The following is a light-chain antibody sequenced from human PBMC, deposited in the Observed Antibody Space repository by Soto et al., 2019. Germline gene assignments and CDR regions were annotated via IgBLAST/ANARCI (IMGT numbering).Light chain of an antibody. CDR2: EVT. V-gene: IGLV2-14*01. CDR1: SSDVGVYNH. J-gene: IGLJ1*01. Sequence: QSALTQPASVSGSPGQSITISCTGTSSDVGVYNHVSWYQRHPGKAPQLMIYEVTNRPSGVSHRFSGSKSGNTASLTISGLQAEDEAHYYCSSYTSSSTYVFGTGTKVTVL. CDR3: SSYTSSSTYV.